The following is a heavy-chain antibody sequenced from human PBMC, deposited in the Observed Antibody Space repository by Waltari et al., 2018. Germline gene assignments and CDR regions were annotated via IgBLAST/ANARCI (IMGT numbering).Heavy chain of an antibody. Sequence: QVQLQQWGAGLLKPSETLSLTCAVYGGSFSGYYWSWIRQPPGKGLEWIGGINHSGSTNYNPSLKGRVTISVDTAKNQFSLKLSSVTAADTAVYYCARHGRHSSGWPRPHYYYYGMDVWGQGTTVTVSS. J-gene: IGHJ6*02. CDR1: GGSFSGYY. V-gene: IGHV4-34*01. CDR3: ARHGRHSSGWPRPHYYYYGMDV. D-gene: IGHD6-19*01. CDR2: INHSGST.